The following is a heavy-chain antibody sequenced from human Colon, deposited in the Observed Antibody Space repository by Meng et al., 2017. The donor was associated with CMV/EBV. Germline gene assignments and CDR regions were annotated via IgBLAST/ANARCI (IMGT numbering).Heavy chain of an antibody. D-gene: IGHD3-10*01. Sequence: GGSLRLSCKGSGYSFTTYWIGWVRQMPGKGLEWMGVIYPGDSDTRYSPSFQGQVTFSADKSISTAYLQWHSLKASDTAMYYCASHGGSGTYYNFFDYWGQGTLVTVSS. J-gene: IGHJ4*02. CDR3: ASHGGSGTYYNFFDY. CDR2: IYPGDSDT. V-gene: IGHV5-51*01. CDR1: GYSFTTYW.